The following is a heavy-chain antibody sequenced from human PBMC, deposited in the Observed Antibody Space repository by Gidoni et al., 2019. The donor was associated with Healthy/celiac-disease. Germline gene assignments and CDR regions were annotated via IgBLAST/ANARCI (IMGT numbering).Heavy chain of an antibody. V-gene: IGHV4-59*01. D-gene: IGHD5-18*01. J-gene: IGHJ4*02. Sequence: QVQLQESGPGLVKPSETLSLTCTVSGGSISSYYWSWIRQPPGKGLEWIGYIYYSGSTNYNPSLKSRVTISVDTSKNQFSLKLSSVTAADTAVYYCASTVDTAMGYYFDYWGQGTLVTVSS. CDR1: GGSISSYY. CDR3: ASTVDTAMGYYFDY. CDR2: IYYSGST.